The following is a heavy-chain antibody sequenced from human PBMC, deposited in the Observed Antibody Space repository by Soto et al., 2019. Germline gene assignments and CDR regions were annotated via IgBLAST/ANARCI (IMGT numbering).Heavy chain of an antibody. CDR3: AREDSYSYGQRAFDY. V-gene: IGHV3-21*01. J-gene: IGHJ4*02. CDR2: ISSSSSYI. Sequence: EVQLVESGGGLVKPGGYLRLSCAASGFTFISYSMNWVRQAPGKGLEWVSSISSSSSYIYYADSVKGRFTISRDNAKNSLYLQMNSLRAEDTAVYYCAREDSYSYGQRAFDYWGQGTLVTVST. D-gene: IGHD5-18*01. CDR1: GFTFISYS.